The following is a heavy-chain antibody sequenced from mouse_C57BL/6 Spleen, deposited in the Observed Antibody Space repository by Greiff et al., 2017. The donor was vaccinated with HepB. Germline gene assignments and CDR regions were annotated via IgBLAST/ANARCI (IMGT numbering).Heavy chain of an antibody. CDR2: IYPRSGNT. CDR3: ARANWDEVYYAMDY. J-gene: IGHJ4*01. Sequence: VQLQQSGAELARPGASVKLSCKASGYTFTSYGIRWVKQRTGQGLEWIGEIYPRSGNTYYNEKFKGKATLTADKSSSTAYMELRSLTSEDAAVYFCARANWDEVYYAMDYWGQGTSVTVAS. V-gene: IGHV1-81*01. D-gene: IGHD4-1*01. CDR1: GYTFTSYG.